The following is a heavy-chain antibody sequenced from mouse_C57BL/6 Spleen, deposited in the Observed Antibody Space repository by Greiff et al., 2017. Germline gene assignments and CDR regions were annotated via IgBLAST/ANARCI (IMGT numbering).Heavy chain of an antibody. J-gene: IGHJ4*01. Sequence: EVKLMESGGGLVQPGGSMKLSCVASGFTFSNYWMNWVRQSPEKGLEWVAQIRLKSDNYATHYAESVKGRFTISRDDSKSSVYLQMNNLRAEDTGIYYCTGWSSQYLYYYAMDYWGQGTSVTVSS. D-gene: IGHD5-1*01. CDR1: GFTFSNYW. V-gene: IGHV6-3*01. CDR2: IRLKSDNYAT. CDR3: TGWSSQYLYYYAMDY.